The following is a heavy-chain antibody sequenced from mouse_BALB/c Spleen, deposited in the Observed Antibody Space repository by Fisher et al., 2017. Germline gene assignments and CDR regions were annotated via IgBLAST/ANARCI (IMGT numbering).Heavy chain of an antibody. V-gene: IGHV1-26*01. D-gene: IGHD3-3*01. J-gene: IGHJ4*01. Sequence: KFKGKATLTVDKSSSTAYMELRSLTSEDSAVYYCASGTRAMDYWGQGTSVTVSS. CDR3: ASGTRAMDY.